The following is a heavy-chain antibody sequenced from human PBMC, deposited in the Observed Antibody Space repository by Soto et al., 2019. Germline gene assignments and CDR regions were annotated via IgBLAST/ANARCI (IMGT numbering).Heavy chain of an antibody. CDR3: ARVRVVVAVYYFDY. CDR2: IYYSGST. CDR1: GGSISSGGYY. J-gene: IGHJ4*02. D-gene: IGHD2-15*01. Sequence: QVQLQESGPGLVKPSQTLSLTCTVSGGSISSGGYYWSWIRQHPGKGLEWIGYIYYSGSTYYNPSLKSLVTISVDTSKNQFSLKLSSVTAADTAVYYCARVRVVVAVYYFDYWGQGTLVTVSS. V-gene: IGHV4-31*01.